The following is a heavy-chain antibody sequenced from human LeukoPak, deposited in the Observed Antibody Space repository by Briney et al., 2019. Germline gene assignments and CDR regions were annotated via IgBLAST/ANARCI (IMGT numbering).Heavy chain of an antibody. D-gene: IGHD2/OR15-2a*01. CDR2: LYVDGST. J-gene: IGHJ4*02. CDR1: GLTVCNNY. V-gene: IGHV3-66*01. Sequence: PGRSLRLSCAASGLTVCNNYLSCVRQAPGKGRECVSVLYVDGSTYYADSVKGRFTISRDNPKNMLYLQRNSLRADDTAVHYCARDVSSRHLDYWGQGPLVTVSS. CDR3: ARDVSSRHLDY.